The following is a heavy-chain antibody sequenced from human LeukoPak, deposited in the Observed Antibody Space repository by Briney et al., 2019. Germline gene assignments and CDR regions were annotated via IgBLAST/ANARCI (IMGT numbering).Heavy chain of an antibody. Sequence: GRSLRLSCAASVFTFSNYWVHWVRQAPGKGLVWVSRINPDESTINSADSVRGRFTISRDNAKNTLYLQMNSLRAEDTAVYYRATAGNYRFDYWGQGTLVTVSS. CDR3: ATAGNYRFDY. D-gene: IGHD1-7*01. CDR2: INPDESTI. CDR1: VFTFSNYW. J-gene: IGHJ4*02. V-gene: IGHV3-74*01.